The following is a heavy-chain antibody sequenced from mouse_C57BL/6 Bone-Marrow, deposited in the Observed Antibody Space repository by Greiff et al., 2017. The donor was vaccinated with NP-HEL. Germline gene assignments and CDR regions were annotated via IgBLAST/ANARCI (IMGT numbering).Heavy chain of an antibody. CDR3: ARVTTVVESDWYFDV. Sequence: EVQLQQSGPVLVKPGASVKMSCKASGYTFTDYYMNWVKQSHGKSLEWIGVINPYNGGTSYNQKFKGKATLTVDKSSSTAYMELNSLTSEDSAVYYCARVTTVVESDWYFDVWGTGTTVTVSS. V-gene: IGHV1-19*01. CDR2: INPYNGGT. D-gene: IGHD1-1*01. CDR1: GYTFTDYY. J-gene: IGHJ1*03.